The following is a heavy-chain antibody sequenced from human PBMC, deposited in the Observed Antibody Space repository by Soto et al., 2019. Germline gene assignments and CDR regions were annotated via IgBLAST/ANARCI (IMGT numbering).Heavy chain of an antibody. CDR1: GYTFTSYD. J-gene: IGHJ6*02. CDR2: MNPNSGNT. D-gene: IGHD3-3*01. CDR3: AHVGVVIPYYGMDV. V-gene: IGHV1-8*01. Sequence: QVQLVQSGAEVKKPGASVKVSCKASGYTFTSYDINWVRQATGQGLDWMGWMNPNSGNTGYAQKIQGRVTTTRTTSISTGYLGLSSLRSVDTAVYYCAHVGVVIPYYGMDVWCQGTTVTVS.